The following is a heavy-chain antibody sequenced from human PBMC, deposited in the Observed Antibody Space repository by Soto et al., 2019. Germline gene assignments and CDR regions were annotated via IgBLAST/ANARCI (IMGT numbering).Heavy chain of an antibody. Sequence: ASVKVSCKVSGYTLTELSMHCVRQAPGKGLEWMGGFDPEDGETIYAQKFQGRVTMTEDTSTDTAYMELSSLRSEDTAVYYCARVNYYDSSGYRTSAFDTWGQGTMVTVSS. CDR2: FDPEDGET. CDR1: GYTLTELS. J-gene: IGHJ3*02. D-gene: IGHD3-22*01. CDR3: ARVNYYDSSGYRTSAFDT. V-gene: IGHV1-24*01.